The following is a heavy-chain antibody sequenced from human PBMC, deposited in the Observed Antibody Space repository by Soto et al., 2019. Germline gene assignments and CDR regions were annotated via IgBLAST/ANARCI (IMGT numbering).Heavy chain of an antibody. V-gene: IGHV3-74*01. J-gene: IGHJ6*02. CDR1: GFTFNTYW. CDR2: INSNGSTT. CDR3: TRDGGGNFYYGMDV. Sequence: PGGSLRLSCAASGFTFNTYWMHWVRQGPGKGLVWVSRINSNGSTTTYADSVKGRFTISRDNAKNTLYLQMNSLRAEDTAMYSCTRDGGGNFYYGMDVWVQATTVTVS. D-gene: IGHD2-15*01.